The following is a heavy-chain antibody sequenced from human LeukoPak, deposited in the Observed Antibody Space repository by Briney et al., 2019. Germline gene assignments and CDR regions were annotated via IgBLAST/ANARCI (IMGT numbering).Heavy chain of an antibody. D-gene: IGHD6-19*01. J-gene: IGHJ6*03. Sequence: PGRSLRLSCAASGFTFDDYAMHWVRQAPGKGLEWVSGISWICGSIGYADSVKGRFTISRDNAKNSLYLQMTSLRAEDTALYYCAKVAVARTDYYYYMDVWGKGTTVTVSS. CDR1: GFTFDDYA. V-gene: IGHV3-9*01. CDR2: ISWICGSI. CDR3: AKVAVARTDYYYYMDV.